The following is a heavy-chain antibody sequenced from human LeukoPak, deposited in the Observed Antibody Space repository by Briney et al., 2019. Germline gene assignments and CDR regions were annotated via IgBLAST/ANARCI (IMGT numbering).Heavy chain of an antibody. CDR2: INSDATTT. J-gene: IGHJ3*02. Sequence: GGSLRLSCAASAFSINKFWMHWVRQGPGKGLEWVSRINSDATTTTYADSVKGRFTVSRDNAKNMVYLEMNSLRGDDTAVYYCARSGIGGGFDIWGQGATVTVSS. D-gene: IGHD1-1*01. CDR1: AFSINKFW. CDR3: ARSGIGGGFDI. V-gene: IGHV3-74*03.